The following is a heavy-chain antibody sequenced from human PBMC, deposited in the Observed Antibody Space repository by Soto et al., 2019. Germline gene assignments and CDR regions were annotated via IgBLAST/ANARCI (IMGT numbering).Heavy chain of an antibody. D-gene: IGHD1-26*01. Sequence: ASVKVSCKSSGYTFASYAMHWVRQAPGQRLEWMGWINAGNGNTKYSQKLQGRVTITRDTSESTAHMELSSLRSEDTAVYYCARDGMAGSIVGDHPFDYWGQGPLVTVSS. CDR2: INAGNGNT. CDR1: GYTFASYA. CDR3: ARDGMAGSIVGDHPFDY. J-gene: IGHJ4*02. V-gene: IGHV1-3*01.